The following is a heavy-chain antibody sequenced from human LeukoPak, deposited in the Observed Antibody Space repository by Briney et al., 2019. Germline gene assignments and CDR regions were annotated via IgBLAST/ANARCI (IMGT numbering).Heavy chain of an antibody. CDR2: IKSKTDGGTT. CDR3: TTDRVYSSGWSPKRYYFDY. D-gene: IGHD6-19*01. V-gene: IGHV3-15*01. J-gene: IGHJ4*02. Sequence: PGGSLRLSCAASGFTFSNARMSWVRQAPGKGLEWVGRIKSKTDGGTTDYAAPVKGRFTISRDDSKNTLYLQMNSLKTEDTAVYYCTTDRVYSSGWSPKRYYFDYWGQGTLVTVSS. CDR1: GFTFSNAR.